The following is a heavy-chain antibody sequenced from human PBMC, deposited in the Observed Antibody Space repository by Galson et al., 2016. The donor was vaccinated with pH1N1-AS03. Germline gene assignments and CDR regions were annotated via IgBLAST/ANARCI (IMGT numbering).Heavy chain of an antibody. CDR1: GYSITTGHY. CDR2: IYPGVNA. V-gene: IGHV4-38-2*02. J-gene: IGHJ5*02. D-gene: IGHD6-19*01. Sequence: LSLTCTVSGYSITTGHYWGWIRQPPGKGLEWIGSIYPGVNADHNPSLKSRVTISVDTSKNQFSLKLSSVTAADTAVYYCARSPRVISVAGTFPSRFDPWGQGTLVTVSS. CDR3: ARSPRVISVAGTFPSRFDP.